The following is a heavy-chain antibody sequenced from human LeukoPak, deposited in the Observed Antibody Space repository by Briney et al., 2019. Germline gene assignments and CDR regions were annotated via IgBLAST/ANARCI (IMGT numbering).Heavy chain of an antibody. D-gene: IGHD3-22*01. CDR1: GGSISSYY. CDR2: IYHSGST. V-gene: IGHV4-39*07. Sequence: TPSETLSLTCTVSGGSISSYYWGWIRQPPGKGLEWIGSIYHSGSTYYNPSLKSRVTISVDTSKNQFSLKLSSVTAADTAVYYCARAMGYYDSSGYYYEAFDYWGQGTLVTVSS. CDR3: ARAMGYYDSSGYYYEAFDY. J-gene: IGHJ4*02.